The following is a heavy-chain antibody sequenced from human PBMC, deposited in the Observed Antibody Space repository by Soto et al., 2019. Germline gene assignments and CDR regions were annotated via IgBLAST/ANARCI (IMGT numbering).Heavy chain of an antibody. D-gene: IGHD2-2*01. CDR2: IYYSGST. J-gene: IGHJ6*02. CDR3: ARSRGTIVVPAASNYYYYGMDV. V-gene: IGHV4-39*01. Sequence: SETLSLTCTVSGGSISSSSYYWVWIRHPPGKGLEWIGSIYYSGSTYYNPSLKSRVTISVDTSKNQFSLKLSSVTAADTAVYYCARSRGTIVVPAASNYYYYGMDVWGQGTTVTVSS. CDR1: GGSISSSSYY.